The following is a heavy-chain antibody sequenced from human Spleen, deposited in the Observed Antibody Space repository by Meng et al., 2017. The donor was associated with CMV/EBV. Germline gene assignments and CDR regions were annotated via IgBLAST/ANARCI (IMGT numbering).Heavy chain of an antibody. J-gene: IGHJ3*01. CDR3: VKYSSSWFKNAFDF. CDR2: QSSDGSDT. D-gene: IGHD6-13*01. CDR1: GFNFGGSG. Sequence: GGSLRLSCAASGFNFGGSGLHWVRQAPGRGLEWVAAQSSDGSDTYYADSVKGRFTISRDNSKNTLFLQMNSLRPEDTARYYCVKYSSSWFKNAFDFWGQGTMVTVSS. V-gene: IGHV3-30*18.